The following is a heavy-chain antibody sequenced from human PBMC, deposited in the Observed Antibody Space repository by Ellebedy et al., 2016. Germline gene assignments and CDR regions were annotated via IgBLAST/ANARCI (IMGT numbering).Heavy chain of an antibody. J-gene: IGHJ3*02. CDR3: ARRPSYEDDAFDI. D-gene: IGHD5-12*01. Sequence: GGSLRLSCKGSGYSFTSYWIGWVRQMPGQGLEWMGIIYPGDSNTTYSPSFQGQVTISDDKSISAAYLQWNSLKASDTAMYYCARRPSYEDDAFDIWGQGTMVTVSS. V-gene: IGHV5-51*01. CDR2: IYPGDSNT. CDR1: GYSFTSYW.